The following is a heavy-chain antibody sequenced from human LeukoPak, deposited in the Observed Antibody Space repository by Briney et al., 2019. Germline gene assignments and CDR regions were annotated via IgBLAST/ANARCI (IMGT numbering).Heavy chain of an antibody. Sequence: SQTLSLTCAISGDSVSSNSAAWNWIRQSPSRGLEWLGRTYYRSKWYNDYAVSVKSRITINPDTSKNQFSLQLNSVTPEDTGVFLCVGGLVGVMVGGVFGFDYWGQGTLVTVYS. J-gene: IGHJ4*02. D-gene: IGHD3-16*02. CDR1: GDSVSSNSAA. V-gene: IGHV6-1*01. CDR2: TYYRSKWYN. CDR3: VGGLVGVMVGGVFGFDY.